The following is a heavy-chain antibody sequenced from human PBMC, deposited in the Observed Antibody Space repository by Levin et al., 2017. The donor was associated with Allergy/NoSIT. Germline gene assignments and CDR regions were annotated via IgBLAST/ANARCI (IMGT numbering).Heavy chain of an antibody. CDR1: GGSINNSY. D-gene: IGHD2-15*01. Sequence: SQTLSLTCSVSGGSINNSYWGWIRQSPGKGLEWIGYIYFSGATRYNPSLESRVTISVDTSKNQFSLNLRSVTAADTAVYYCARYMYCGYSCFSMFDFWGQGTLVTVSS. CDR2: IYFSGAT. CDR3: ARYMYCGYSCFSMFDF. J-gene: IGHJ4*02. V-gene: IGHV4-59*08.